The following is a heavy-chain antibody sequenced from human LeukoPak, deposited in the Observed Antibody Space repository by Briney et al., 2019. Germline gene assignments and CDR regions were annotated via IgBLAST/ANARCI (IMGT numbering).Heavy chain of an antibody. J-gene: IGHJ4*02. V-gene: IGHV4-59*02. CDR1: GDSVSSTY. CDR3: ASSLV. Sequence: PSETLSLTCSVSGDSVSSTYWSWVRQPPGKGLEWIAYGHHSERSNYNPSLKSRVTISVDTSKNQFSLKLSSVTAADTAVYYCASSLVWGQGTLVTVSS. CDR2: GHHSERS.